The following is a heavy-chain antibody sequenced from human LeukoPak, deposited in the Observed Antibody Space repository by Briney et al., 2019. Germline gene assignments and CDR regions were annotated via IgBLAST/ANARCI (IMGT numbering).Heavy chain of an antibody. V-gene: IGHV3-23*01. Sequence: GGSLRLSCAASGFTFSSYAMTWVRQAPGKGLEWVSAISGSGGITYYADSVKGRFTISRDNSKNTLYLQMNSLRAEDTAVYYCAKNGTIIGGIPYYYYSMDVWGKGTTVTVSS. CDR3: AKNGTIIGGIPYYYYSMDV. CDR1: GFTFSSYA. J-gene: IGHJ6*03. CDR2: ISGSGGIT. D-gene: IGHD5-24*01.